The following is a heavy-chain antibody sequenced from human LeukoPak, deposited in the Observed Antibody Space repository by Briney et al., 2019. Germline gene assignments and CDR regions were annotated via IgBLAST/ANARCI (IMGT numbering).Heavy chain of an antibody. J-gene: IGHJ5*02. D-gene: IGHD2-2*01. V-gene: IGHV3-66*02. CDR1: GFTVSSNY. Sequence: GGSLRLSCAASGFTVSSNYMSWVRQAPGKGLEWVSVIYSGGSTYYADSVKGRFTISRDNSKNTLYLQMNSLRAEDTAVYYCARARESYCSSTSCYWFDPRGQGTLVTVSS. CDR2: IYSGGST. CDR3: ARARESYCSSTSCYWFDP.